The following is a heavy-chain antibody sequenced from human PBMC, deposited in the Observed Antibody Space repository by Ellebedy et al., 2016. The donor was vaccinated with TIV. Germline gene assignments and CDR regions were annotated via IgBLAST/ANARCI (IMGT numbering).Heavy chain of an antibody. Sequence: GESLKISCAASGFTFSSYGMHWVRQAPGKGLEWVAFIRYDGSNKYYADSVKGRFTISRDNSKNTLYLQMNSLRAEDTAVYYCAKSKRWAYSSSWYGMDVWGQGTTVTVSS. D-gene: IGHD6-13*01. CDR1: GFTFSSYG. J-gene: IGHJ6*02. CDR3: AKSKRWAYSSSWYGMDV. CDR2: IRYDGSNK. V-gene: IGHV3-30*02.